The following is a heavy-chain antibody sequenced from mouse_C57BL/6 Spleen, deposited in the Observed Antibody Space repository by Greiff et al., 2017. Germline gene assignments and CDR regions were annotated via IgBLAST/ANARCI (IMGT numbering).Heavy chain of an antibody. V-gene: IGHV1-80*01. CDR2: IYPGDGDT. J-gene: IGHJ4*01. CDR1: GYAFSSYW. D-gene: IGHD2-5*01. CDR3: ARDYYSNSMDY. Sequence: QVQLQQSGAELVKPGASVKISCKASGYAFSSYWMNWVKQRPGKGLEWIGQIYPGDGDTNYNGKFKGKATLTADKSSSTAYMRLSSLTSEDSAVYFCARDYYSNSMDYWGQGTSVTVSS.